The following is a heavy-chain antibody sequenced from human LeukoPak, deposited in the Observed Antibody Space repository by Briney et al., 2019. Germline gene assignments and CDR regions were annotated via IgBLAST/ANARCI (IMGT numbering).Heavy chain of an antibody. D-gene: IGHD5-18*01. CDR2: INPNSGGT. V-gene: IGHV1-2*06. CDR1: GYTFTASF. Sequence: ASVKVSRKASGYTFTASFIHWVRQAPGQGLEWMGRINPNSGGTNYPQNSQGKVTLTRDTSISTAYLELSRLTSDDTAVYYCAINMATAMAHDYWGQGTLVTVSS. CDR3: AINMATAMAHDY. J-gene: IGHJ4*02.